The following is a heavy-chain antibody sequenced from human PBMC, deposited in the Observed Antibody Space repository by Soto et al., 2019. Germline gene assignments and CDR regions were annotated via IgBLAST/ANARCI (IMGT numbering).Heavy chain of an antibody. D-gene: IGHD3-16*01. CDR3: AKGGVHFGFPPENYYYYGMDV. CDR1: GGTFSSYA. J-gene: IGHJ6*02. CDR2: IIPIFGTA. Sequence: QVQLVQSGAEVKKPGSSVKVSCKASGGTFSSYAISWVRQAPGQGLEWMGGIIPIFGTANYAQKFQGRVTITADESTSTADMELSSLRSEDTAVYYCAKGGVHFGFPPENYYYYGMDVWGQGTTVTVSS. V-gene: IGHV1-69*01.